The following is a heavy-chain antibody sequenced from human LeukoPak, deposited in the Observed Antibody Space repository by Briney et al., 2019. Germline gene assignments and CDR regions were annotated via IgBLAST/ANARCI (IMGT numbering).Heavy chain of an antibody. CDR1: GGSFSGYY. Sequence: SETLSLTCAVYGGSFSGYYWSWIRQPPGRGLEWIGEINHSGSTNYNPSLKSRVTISVDTSKNQFSLKLSSVTAADTAVYYCANNRYSSSWYDYWGQGTLVTVSS. V-gene: IGHV4-34*01. CDR2: INHSGST. D-gene: IGHD6-13*01. J-gene: IGHJ4*02. CDR3: ANNRYSSSWYDY.